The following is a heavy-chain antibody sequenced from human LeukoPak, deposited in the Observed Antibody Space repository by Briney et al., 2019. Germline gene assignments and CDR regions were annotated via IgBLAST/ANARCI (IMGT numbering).Heavy chain of an antibody. CDR1: GYTFTSYA. V-gene: IGHV1-18*01. CDR3: ARDQLRYYGSNNYYSDMDF. Sequence: ASVTVSCKASGYTFTSYAIAWVRQAPGQGLEWMGWISAYNGRTNYAQKFRGRVTMTTDTSTNTGYMELRSLRSDDTAVYFCARDQLRYYGSNNYYSDMDFWGQGTTATVSS. D-gene: IGHD3-10*01. J-gene: IGHJ6*02. CDR2: ISAYNGRT.